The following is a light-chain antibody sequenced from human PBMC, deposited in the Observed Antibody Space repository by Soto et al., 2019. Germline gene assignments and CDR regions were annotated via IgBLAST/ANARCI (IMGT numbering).Light chain of an antibody. CDR2: DAS. CDR3: QQYDNLPF. CDR1: QDISNY. J-gene: IGKJ5*01. V-gene: IGKV1-33*01. Sequence: DIQMTQSPSSPSASVGYRVTITCHASQDISNYLNWYQQKPGKAPKLLIYDASNLETGVPSRFSGSGSGTDFTFTISSLQPEDIATYYCQQYDNLPFFGQGTRLEIK.